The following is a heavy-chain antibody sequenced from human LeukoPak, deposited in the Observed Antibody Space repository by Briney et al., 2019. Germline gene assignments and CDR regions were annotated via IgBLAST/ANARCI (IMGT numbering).Heavy chain of an antibody. V-gene: IGHV3-23*01. CDR2: ISASGGTT. CDR3: AKEPREYCSSTSCPNWFDS. CDR1: GVTFNNYA. D-gene: IGHD2-2*01. Sequence: GGSLRLSCAASGVTFNNYATRWVRQAPGKGLEWVSAISASGGTTYYADSVKGRFTISRDNSENTLFLQMNSLRAEDTAVYYCAKEPREYCSSTSCPNWFDSWGQGTLVTVSS. J-gene: IGHJ5*01.